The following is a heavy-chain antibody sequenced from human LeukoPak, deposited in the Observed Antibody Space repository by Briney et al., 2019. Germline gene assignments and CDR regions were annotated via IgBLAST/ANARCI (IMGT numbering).Heavy chain of an antibody. CDR2: ISSSSSTI. Sequence: GGSLRLSCAASGFTFSSYSMNWVRQAPGKGLEWVSYISSSSSTIYYAASVKGRFTISRDNAKNSLYPQMNSLRDEDTAVYYCARAQLAPDGYYWGQGTLVTVSS. CDR1: GFTFSSYS. J-gene: IGHJ4*02. V-gene: IGHV3-48*02. CDR3: ARAQLAPDGYY. D-gene: IGHD3-10*01.